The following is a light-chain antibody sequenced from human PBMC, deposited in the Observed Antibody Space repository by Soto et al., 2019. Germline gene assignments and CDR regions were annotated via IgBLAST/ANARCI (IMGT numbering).Light chain of an antibody. J-gene: IGKJ1*01. CDR2: DAS. CDR3: QQYNNWRSWT. Sequence: EIVLTQSPATLSLSPGERATLSCRASQSVSSFLAWYQQKAGQAPRLLIYDASNRATGIPARFSGSGSGTEFTLTISSLQSEDFAVYYCQQYNNWRSWTFGQGTKVDI. CDR1: QSVSSF. V-gene: IGKV3-15*01.